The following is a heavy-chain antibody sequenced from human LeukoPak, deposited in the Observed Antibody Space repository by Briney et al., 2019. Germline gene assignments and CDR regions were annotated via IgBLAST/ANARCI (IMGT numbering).Heavy chain of an antibody. Sequence: GASVKVSCKASGYTFTGYYMHWVRQAPGQGLEWMGWINPNSGGTNYAQKFQGRVTMTRDTSISTAYMELSRLRSDDTAVYYCARGRVYYDSRSNFDYWGQGTLVTVSS. D-gene: IGHD3-22*01. CDR1: GYTFTGYY. J-gene: IGHJ4*02. V-gene: IGHV1-2*02. CDR3: ARGRVYYDSRSNFDY. CDR2: INPNSGGT.